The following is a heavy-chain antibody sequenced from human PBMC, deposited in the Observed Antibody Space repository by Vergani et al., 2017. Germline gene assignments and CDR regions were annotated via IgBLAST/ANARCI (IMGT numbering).Heavy chain of an antibody. CDR2: FYYSEST. J-gene: IGHJ3*02. CDR3: AGRTHDCGDYENPNDAFDI. CDR1: GGSISTYY. Sequence: QVQLQESGPGLVKPSQTLSPTFTVPGGSISTYYWTWIRQPPGKGLEWIGYFYYSESTNYNPSLKSRDTISVDTSKNQFSLTQSSVSAADTAVYYGAGRTHDCGDYENPNDAFDIWGQGTLVTVSS. D-gene: IGHD4-17*01. V-gene: IGHV4-59*08.